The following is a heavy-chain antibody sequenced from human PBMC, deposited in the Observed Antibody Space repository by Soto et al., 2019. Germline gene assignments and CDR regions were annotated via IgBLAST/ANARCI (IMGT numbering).Heavy chain of an antibody. CDR3: ARVLVFGVVITFYY. Sequence: EVQLVESGGGLVQPGGSLRLSCAASGFTFSSYWMSWVSQAPGKGLEWVANIKQDGSEKYYVDSVKGRFTISRDNAKNSLYLQMNSLRAEDTAVYYCARVLVFGVVITFYYWGQGTLVTVSS. D-gene: IGHD3-3*01. J-gene: IGHJ4*02. CDR2: IKQDGSEK. CDR1: GFTFSSYW. V-gene: IGHV3-7*01.